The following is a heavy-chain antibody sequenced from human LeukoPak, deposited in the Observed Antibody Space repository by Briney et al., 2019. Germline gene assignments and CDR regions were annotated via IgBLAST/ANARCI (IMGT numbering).Heavy chain of an antibody. D-gene: IGHD6-13*01. CDR3: AKGSALGYSSSWYLNS. Sequence: GGSLRLSCAASGFTFSSYGMNWVRQAPGKGLEWISATSGSGAYTYNADSVKGRFTISRDNSKDTLYLQMNSLKVDDTALYYCAKGSALGYSSSWYLNSWGQGTLVTVSS. J-gene: IGHJ4*02. V-gene: IGHV3-23*01. CDR2: TSGSGAYT. CDR1: GFTFSSYG.